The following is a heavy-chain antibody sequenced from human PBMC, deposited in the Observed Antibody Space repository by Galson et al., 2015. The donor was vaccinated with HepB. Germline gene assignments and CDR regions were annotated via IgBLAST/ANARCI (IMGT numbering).Heavy chain of an antibody. D-gene: IGHD6-13*01. J-gene: IGHJ1*01. V-gene: IGHV1-3*01. CDR3: ARDYKGYSSSCPAR. Sequence: SVKVSCKVSGYTLTELSMHWVRQAPGKGLEWMGWINAGNGNTKYSQKFQGRVTITRDTSASTAYMELSSLRSEDTAVYYCARDYKGYSSSCPARWGQGTLVTVSS. CDR2: INAGNGNT. CDR1: GYTLTELS.